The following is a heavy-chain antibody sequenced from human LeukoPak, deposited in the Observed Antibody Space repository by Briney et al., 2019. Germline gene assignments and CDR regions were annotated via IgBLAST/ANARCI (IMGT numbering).Heavy chain of an antibody. Sequence: SVKVSCKASGDTFSSYAIGWVQQAPGQGLQWIGRFIPIFGTANYAQKFQGRVSITTDESTSTAYMQLSSLRSEDTAVYYCARDLGITGTYDNYCFDYWGQGTLVTVSS. J-gene: IGHJ4*02. CDR3: ARDLGITGTYDNYCFDY. CDR1: GDTFSSYA. V-gene: IGHV1-69*05. CDR2: FIPIFGTA. D-gene: IGHD1-20*01.